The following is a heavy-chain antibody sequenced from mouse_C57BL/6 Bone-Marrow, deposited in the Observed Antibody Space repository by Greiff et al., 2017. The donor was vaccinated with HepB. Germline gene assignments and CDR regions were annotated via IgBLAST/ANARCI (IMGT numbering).Heavy chain of an antibody. CDR2: IWRGGST. CDR1: GFSLTSYG. Sequence: VQRVESGPGLVQPSQSLSITCTVSGFSLTSYGVHWVRQSPGKGLEWLGVIWRGGSTDYNAAFMSRLSITKDNSKSQVFFKMNSLQADDTAIYYCAKNPLIYYYGSRSFYYAMDYWGQGTSVTVSS. D-gene: IGHD1-1*01. J-gene: IGHJ4*01. CDR3: AKNPLIYYYGSRSFYYAMDY. V-gene: IGHV2-5*01.